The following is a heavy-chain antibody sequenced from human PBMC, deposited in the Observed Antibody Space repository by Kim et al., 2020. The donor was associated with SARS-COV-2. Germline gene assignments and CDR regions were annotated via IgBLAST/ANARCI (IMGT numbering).Heavy chain of an antibody. CDR3: ARGAPGH. CDR1: GGSFSGFQ. CDR2: INHSGST. J-gene: IGHJ1*01. Sequence: SETLSLTCAVYGGSFSGFQWTWIRQTPGKGLEWIGEINHSGSTNYNPSLKSRVSMSVDTSKNQFSLKLTSVTAADTAVYYCARGAPGHWGQDTLVTVAS. V-gene: IGHV4-34*01.